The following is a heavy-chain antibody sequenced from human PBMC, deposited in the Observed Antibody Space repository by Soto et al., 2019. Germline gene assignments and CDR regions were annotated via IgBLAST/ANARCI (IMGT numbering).Heavy chain of an antibody. CDR2: INHSGST. CDR1: GGSISSGDYY. CDR3: ARGLRFLEWLYYFDY. Sequence: SETLSLTCTVSGGSISSGDYYWSWIRQPPGKGLEWIGEINHSGSTNYKPSLKSRVTISVDTSKNQFSLKLSTVTAADTAVYYCARGLRFLEWLYYFDYWGQGTLVTVSS. J-gene: IGHJ4*02. D-gene: IGHD3-3*01. V-gene: IGHV4-61*08.